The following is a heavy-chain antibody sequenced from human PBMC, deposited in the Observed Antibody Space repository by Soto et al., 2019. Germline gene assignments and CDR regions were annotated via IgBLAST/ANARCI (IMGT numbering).Heavy chain of an antibody. CDR2: ISSSSTI. D-gene: IGHD3-9*01. CDR3: ARGYDILTGYKFFDY. Sequence: GGSLRLSCAASGFTFSSYSMNWVRQAPGKGLEWVSYISSSSTIYYADSVKGRFTISRDNAKNSLYLQMNSLRAEDTAVYYCARGYDILTGYKFFDYWGQGTLVTVSS. J-gene: IGHJ4*02. V-gene: IGHV3-48*04. CDR1: GFTFSSYS.